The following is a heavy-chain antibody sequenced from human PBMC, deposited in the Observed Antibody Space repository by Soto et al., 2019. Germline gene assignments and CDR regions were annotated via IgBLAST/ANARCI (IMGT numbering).Heavy chain of an antibody. CDR2: IHYSGST. D-gene: IGHD1-26*01. CDR3: ARGGAMGVDY. J-gene: IGHJ4*02. Sequence: SETLSLTCTVSGDSIGTTHSYWAWIRQSPGKGLEWIGNIHYSGSTYYMPSLRSRVTLSVDTSKNQFSLRLTSVTAEDTAVYYCARGGAMGVDYWGQGTLVTVSS. V-gene: IGHV4-39*01. CDR1: GDSIGTTHSY.